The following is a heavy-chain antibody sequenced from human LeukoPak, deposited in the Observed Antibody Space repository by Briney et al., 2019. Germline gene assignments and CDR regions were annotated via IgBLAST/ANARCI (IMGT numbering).Heavy chain of an antibody. V-gene: IGHV5-51*01. D-gene: IGHD3-9*01. CDR2: IYPGDSDT. Sequence: GESLKISCKCSGYSFTSYWIGWVRQMPGKGLEWMGIIYPGDSDTRYSPSFQGQVTISADKSISTAYLQWSSLKPSDTAMYYCARHLPDYDILTGYYYYFDYWGQGNLVTVSS. J-gene: IGHJ4*02. CDR3: ARHLPDYDILTGYYYYFDY. CDR1: GYSFTSYW.